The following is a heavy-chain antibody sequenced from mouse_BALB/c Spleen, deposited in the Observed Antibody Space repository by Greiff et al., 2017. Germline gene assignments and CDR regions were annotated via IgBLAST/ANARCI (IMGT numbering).Heavy chain of an antibody. CDR2: IWSGGST. CDR1: GFSLTSYG. J-gene: IGHJ4*01. Sequence: QVQLQQSGPGLVQPSQSLSITCTVSGFSLTSYGVHWVRQSPGKGLEWLGVIWSGGSTDYNAAFISRLSISKDNSKSQVFFKMNSLQANDTAIYYCARNWYYRYDDSYYYAMDYWGQGTSVTVSS. D-gene: IGHD2-14*01. V-gene: IGHV2-2*02. CDR3: ARNWYYRYDDSYYYAMDY.